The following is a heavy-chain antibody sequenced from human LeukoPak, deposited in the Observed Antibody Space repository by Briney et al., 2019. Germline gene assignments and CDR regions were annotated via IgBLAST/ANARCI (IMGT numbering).Heavy chain of an antibody. CDR1: GYSFTSYD. CDR2: INPSGGST. CDR3: ARAYYDILTGPTPPSDY. Sequence: ASVKVSCKASGYSFTSYDMHWVRQAPGQGLEWMGIINPSGGSTSYAQKFQGRVTMTRDTSTSTVYMELSSLRSEDTAVYYCARAYYDILTGPTPPSDYWGHGTLVTVSS. J-gene: IGHJ4*01. D-gene: IGHD3-9*01. V-gene: IGHV1-46*01.